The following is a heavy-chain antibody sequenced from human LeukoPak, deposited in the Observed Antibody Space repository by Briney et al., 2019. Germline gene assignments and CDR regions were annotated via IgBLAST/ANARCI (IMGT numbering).Heavy chain of an antibody. D-gene: IGHD1-26*01. Sequence: SETLSLTCTVSGGSISSDSHYWGWIRQTPGKGLEWIGYIYYSGSTNYNPSLKSRVTISVDTSKNQFSLKLSSVTAAYTAVYYCVRGGIVGTSTRIPLFDSWGQGTLVTVSS. V-gene: IGHV4-61*01. CDR3: VRGGIVGTSTRIPLFDS. CDR2: IYYSGST. CDR1: GGSISSDSHY. J-gene: IGHJ4*02.